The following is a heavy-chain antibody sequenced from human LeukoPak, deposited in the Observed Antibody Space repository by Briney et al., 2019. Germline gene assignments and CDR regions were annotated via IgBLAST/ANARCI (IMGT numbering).Heavy chain of an antibody. D-gene: IGHD6-19*01. V-gene: IGHV3-30*18. CDR1: GFTFSSYG. J-gene: IGHJ6*02. CDR3: AKDSYSSGWPLYYYYGMDV. Sequence: GESLRLSCAASGFTFSSYGMHWVRQAPGKGLEWVAVISYDGSNKYYADSVKGRFTISRDNSKNTLYLQMNSLRAEDTAVYYCAKDSYSSGWPLYYYYGMDVWGQGTTVTVSS. CDR2: ISYDGSNK.